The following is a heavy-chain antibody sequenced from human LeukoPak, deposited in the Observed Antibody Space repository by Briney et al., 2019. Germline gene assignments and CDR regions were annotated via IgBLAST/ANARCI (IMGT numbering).Heavy chain of an antibody. CDR1: GVTFSSYG. CDR3: ARGSSGRQGY. Sequence: GTSVRLSCAVSGVTFSSYGMHWARHPRGKGLECVAVISYDGSNKYYAHSVKGRFTISRDNSKNTLYLQMNSLRAEDTAVYYCARGSSGRQGYWGQGTLVTVSS. V-gene: IGHV3-30*03. CDR2: ISYDGSNK. J-gene: IGHJ4*02. D-gene: IGHD2-15*01.